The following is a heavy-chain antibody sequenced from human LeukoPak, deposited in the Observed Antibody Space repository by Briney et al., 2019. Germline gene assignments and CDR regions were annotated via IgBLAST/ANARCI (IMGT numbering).Heavy chain of an antibody. CDR1: GFTFSRYG. D-gene: IGHD3-22*01. J-gene: IGHJ6*03. CDR3: ARRGYYDNSGHPYYYYMDV. Sequence: GGSLRLSCAASGFTFSRYGMHWVRQVPGKGLEWVAFIRYDGSNKYYADSVKGRFTISRDNAKNSLYLQMNSLRAEDTAVYYCARRGYYDNSGHPYYYYMDVWGKGTTVTVSS. CDR2: IRYDGSNK. V-gene: IGHV3-30*02.